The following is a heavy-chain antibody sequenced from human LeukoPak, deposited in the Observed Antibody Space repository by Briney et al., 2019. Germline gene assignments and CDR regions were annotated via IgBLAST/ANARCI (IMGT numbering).Heavy chain of an antibody. D-gene: IGHD6-6*01. Sequence: GGCLRLSCAASGFTVSSNYMSWVRQAPGKGLEWVSVIYSGGTTYHADSVKGRFTISRDNSKNTLYLQMNSLRAEDMAVYYCARVAPYTVPAYYFDYWGQGTLVTVSS. CDR1: GFTVSSNY. CDR3: ARVAPYTVPAYYFDY. CDR2: IYSGGTT. J-gene: IGHJ4*02. V-gene: IGHV3-53*01.